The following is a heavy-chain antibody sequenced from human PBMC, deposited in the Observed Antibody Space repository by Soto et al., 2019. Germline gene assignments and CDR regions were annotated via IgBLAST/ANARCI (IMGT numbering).Heavy chain of an antibody. CDR2: ISGSGGST. J-gene: IGHJ4*02. V-gene: IGHV3-23*01. CDR1: GFTFSIYA. CDR3: ANVHTALKRDYFDY. Sequence: GGSLRLSCAVSGFTFSIYAMRWVRQAPGKGLEWVSAISGSGGSTYYADSVKGRFTISRDNSKNTLCLQMNSLRAEDTALYYCANVHTALKRDYFDYWGPGSQVTVSS. D-gene: IGHD5-18*01.